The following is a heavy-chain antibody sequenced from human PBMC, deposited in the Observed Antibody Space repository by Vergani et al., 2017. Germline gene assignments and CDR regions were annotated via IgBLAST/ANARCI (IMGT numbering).Heavy chain of an antibody. CDR3: AKFMVRGVTPQNFDY. CDR2: ISGSGGST. Sequence: EVQLLESGGGLVQPGGSLRLSCAASGFTFSSYAMSWVRQAPGKGLEWVSAISGSGGSTYYADSVKGRSTISRDNSKNTLYLQMNSLRAEDTAVYYCAKFMVRGVTPQNFDYWGQGPLVTVSS. CDR1: GFTFSSYA. J-gene: IGHJ4*02. V-gene: IGHV3-23*01. D-gene: IGHD3-10*01.